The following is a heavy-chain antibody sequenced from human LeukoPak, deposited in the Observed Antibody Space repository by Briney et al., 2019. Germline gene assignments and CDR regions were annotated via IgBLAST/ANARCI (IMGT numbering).Heavy chain of an antibody. J-gene: IGHJ2*01. D-gene: IGHD3-10*01. CDR2: ISSSSTI. V-gene: IGHV3-48*04. Sequence: GGSLRLSCAASGFTFSSYSMNWVRQAPGKGLEWVSYISSSSTIYYADSVKGRFTISRDNAKNSLYLQMNSLRAEDTALYYCAKDSVLLWFGFDLWGRGTLVTVSS. CDR1: GFTFSSYS. CDR3: AKDSVLLWFGFDL.